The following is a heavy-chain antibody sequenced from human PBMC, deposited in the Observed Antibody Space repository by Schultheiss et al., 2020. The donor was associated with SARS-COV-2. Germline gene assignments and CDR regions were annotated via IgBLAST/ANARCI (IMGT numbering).Heavy chain of an antibody. CDR3: ASTHIEHDYSNLQGTYYGMDV. D-gene: IGHD4-11*01. CDR1: GYSFTSYW. Sequence: GESMKISCKGSGYSFTSYWIGWVRQMPGKGLEWMGIICRGDSDTIYSPSFQGRVTIPADKSISTAYLRWSSVKASDTDMYYCASTHIEHDYSNLQGTYYGMDVWGQGAAVTVSS. J-gene: IGHJ6*02. V-gene: IGHV5-51*01. CDR2: ICRGDSDT.